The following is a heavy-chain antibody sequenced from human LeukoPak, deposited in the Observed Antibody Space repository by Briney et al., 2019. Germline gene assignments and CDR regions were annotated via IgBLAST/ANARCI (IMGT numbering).Heavy chain of an antibody. CDR3: ARDSGYAFDI. CDR1: GYTFTSYG. D-gene: IGHD1-26*01. V-gene: IGHV1-18*01. J-gene: IGHJ3*02. CDR2: ISVYNGHT. Sequence: ASVKVSCKASGYTFTSYGISWVRQAPGQGLEWMGWISVYNGHTNYAQKLKGRVTMTKDTSTATAYMELRSLRSDDTAVYYCARDSGYAFDIWGQGTMVTVSS.